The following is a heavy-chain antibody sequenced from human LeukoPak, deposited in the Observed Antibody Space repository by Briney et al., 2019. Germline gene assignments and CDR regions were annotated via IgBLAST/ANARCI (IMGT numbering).Heavy chain of an antibody. V-gene: IGHV3-11*01. J-gene: IGHJ4*02. Sequence: PGGSLRLSCAASGVSFSVYYMSWIRQPPGTGLEWVSYISSSGSTIYYADSVKGRFTMSRDNANNSLDLQMHRPRAEDTAVYYCARDVSTHYDFCDYWGQGTLVTVSS. CDR2: ISSSGSTI. CDR1: GVSFSVYY. D-gene: IGHD3-3*01. CDR3: ARDVSTHYDFCDY.